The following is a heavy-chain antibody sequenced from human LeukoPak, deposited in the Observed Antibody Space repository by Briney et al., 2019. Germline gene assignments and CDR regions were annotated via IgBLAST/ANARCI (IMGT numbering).Heavy chain of an antibody. CDR2: IFGSGGSP. Sequence: SGGSLRLSCAASGFTFNSYAMYWVRQAPGKGLEWISGIFGSGGSPHYADSVKGRFTISRDNSQEIVYLQLDSLRVEDTALYYCGKTTVGYSSGRYPGWPVDYWGQGALVTVSS. J-gene: IGHJ4*02. V-gene: IGHV3-23*01. CDR1: GFTFNSYA. CDR3: GKTTVGYSSGRYPGWPVDY. D-gene: IGHD2-15*01.